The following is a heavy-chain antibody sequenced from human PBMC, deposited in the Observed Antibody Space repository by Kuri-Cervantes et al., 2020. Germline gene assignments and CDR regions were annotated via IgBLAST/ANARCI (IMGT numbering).Heavy chain of an antibody. CDR2: IYSGGST. Sequence: GESLKISCAASGFTVSSNYMSWARQAPGKGLEWVSVIYSGGSTYYADSVKGRFTISRDNSKNTLYLQMNSLRAEDMAVYYCARAPYDFWSGFLVLGYMDVWGKGTTVTVSS. D-gene: IGHD3-3*01. CDR3: ARAPYDFWSGFLVLGYMDV. V-gene: IGHV3-53*01. J-gene: IGHJ6*03. CDR1: GFTVSSNY.